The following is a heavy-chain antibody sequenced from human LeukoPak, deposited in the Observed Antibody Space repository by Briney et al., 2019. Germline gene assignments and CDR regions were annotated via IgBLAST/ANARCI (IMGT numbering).Heavy chain of an antibody. V-gene: IGHV3-7*01. CDR1: GFSLSGYW. CDR3: ARGGYSFDY. D-gene: IGHD5-12*01. CDR2: LHADGNEK. Sequence: PGGSLRLSCAAYGFSLSGYWMGWVRQAPGEGLEWVARLHADGNEKYFVHSVKGRFTVSRDNAKNSLYLQMNSLRVEDTAVYYCARGGYSFDYLGQGTLVTVSS. J-gene: IGHJ4*02.